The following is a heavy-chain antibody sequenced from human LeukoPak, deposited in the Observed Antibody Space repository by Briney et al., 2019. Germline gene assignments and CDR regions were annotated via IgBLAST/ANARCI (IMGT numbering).Heavy chain of an antibody. CDR1: GFTFSNYF. Sequence: PGGSLRLSCAASGFTFSNYFMHWVRQAPGKGLEWVADIASDGSHTFYVESVKGRFTISRDNSKNTLYLQMNSLGPEHTAVYFCARERQDTVIHSGAFDIWGQGTMVTVSS. V-gene: IGHV3-30-3*01. D-gene: IGHD2-21*02. CDR3: ARERQDTVIHSGAFDI. J-gene: IGHJ3*02. CDR2: IASDGSHT.